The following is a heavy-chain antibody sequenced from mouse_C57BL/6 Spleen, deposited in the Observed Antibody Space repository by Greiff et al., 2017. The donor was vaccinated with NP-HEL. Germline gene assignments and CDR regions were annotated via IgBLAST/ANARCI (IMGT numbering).Heavy chain of an antibody. V-gene: IGHV1-69*01. D-gene: IGHD1-1*01. Sequence: QGKMQQSGAELVMPGASVKLSCKASGYTFTSYWMHWVKQRPGQGREWIGEIDPSDSYTNYNQKFKGKSTLTVDKSSSTAYMQLSSLTSEDAAVYYCARGGTTVLGPFAYWGQGTLVTVSA. CDR2: IDPSDSYT. J-gene: IGHJ3*01. CDR1: GYTFTSYW. CDR3: ARGGTTVLGPFAY.